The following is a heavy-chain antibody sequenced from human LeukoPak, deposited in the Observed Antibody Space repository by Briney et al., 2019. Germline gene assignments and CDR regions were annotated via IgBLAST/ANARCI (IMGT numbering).Heavy chain of an antibody. D-gene: IGHD6-19*01. Sequence: GRSLRLSCAASGFTFSSYGMHWVRQAPGKGLEWVAVIWYDGSNKYYADSVKGRFTISRDNSKNTLYLQMNSLRAEDTAAYYCAREQWLVGWDYWGQGTLVTVSS. CDR1: GFTFSSYG. J-gene: IGHJ4*02. CDR3: AREQWLVGWDY. CDR2: IWYDGSNK. V-gene: IGHV3-33*01.